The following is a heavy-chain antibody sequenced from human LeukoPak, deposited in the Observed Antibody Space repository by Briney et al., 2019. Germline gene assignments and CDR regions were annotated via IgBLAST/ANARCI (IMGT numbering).Heavy chain of an antibody. Sequence: GSLRLSCAASGFTFSSYAMSWVRQPPGKGLEYIGYVHYSGATNYNPSLQSRVFISMDTSKNQYSLRLNSVTTADTAVYYCARSATIAVFRYGMDVWGQGTTVTVSS. V-gene: IGHV4-59*01. CDR3: ARSATIAVFRYGMDV. J-gene: IGHJ6*02. CDR2: VHYSGAT. CDR1: GFTFSSYA. D-gene: IGHD5-24*01.